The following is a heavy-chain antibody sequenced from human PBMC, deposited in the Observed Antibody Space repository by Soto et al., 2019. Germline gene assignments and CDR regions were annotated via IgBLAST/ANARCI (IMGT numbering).Heavy chain of an antibody. CDR3: AKASIFGVVINTSGPMDV. V-gene: IGHV3-30*18. D-gene: IGHD3-3*01. J-gene: IGHJ6*02. CDR1: GFTFSSYG. Sequence: GGSLRLSCAASGFTFSSYGMHWVRQAPGKGLEWVAVISYDGSNKYYADSVKGRFTISRDNSKNTLYLQMNSLRAEDTAVYYCAKASIFGVVINTSGPMDVWGQGTTVTVSS. CDR2: ISYDGSNK.